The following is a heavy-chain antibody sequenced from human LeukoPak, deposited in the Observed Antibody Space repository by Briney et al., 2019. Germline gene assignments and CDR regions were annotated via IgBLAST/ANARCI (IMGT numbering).Heavy chain of an antibody. V-gene: IGHV4-34*01. J-gene: IGHJ6*03. CDR2: INHSGST. CDR3: ARVGYYYDSSGYFYYYYYMDV. CDR1: GGSFSGYY. Sequence: SETLSLTCAVYGGSFSGYYWSLIRQPPGKGLEWIGEINHSGSTNYNPSLKSRVTISVDTSKNQFSLKLSSVTAADTAVYYCARVGYYYDSSGYFYYYYYMDVWGKGTTVTVSS. D-gene: IGHD3-22*01.